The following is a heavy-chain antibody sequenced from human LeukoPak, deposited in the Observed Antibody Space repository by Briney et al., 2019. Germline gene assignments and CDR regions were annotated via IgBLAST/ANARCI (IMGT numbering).Heavy chain of an antibody. V-gene: IGHV4-39*07. Sequence: SETLSLTCTVSGGSISSSSYYWGWIRQPPGKGLEWIGSIYYSGSTYYNPSLKSRVTISVDTSKNQFSLKLSSVTAADTAVYYCASHFYGGAEDYWGQGTLVTVSS. D-gene: IGHD4-23*01. J-gene: IGHJ4*02. CDR3: ASHFYGGAEDY. CDR2: IYYSGST. CDR1: GGSISSSSYY.